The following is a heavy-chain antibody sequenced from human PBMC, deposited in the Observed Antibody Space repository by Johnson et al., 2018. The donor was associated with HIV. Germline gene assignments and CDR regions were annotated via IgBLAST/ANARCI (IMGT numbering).Heavy chain of an antibody. V-gene: IGHV3-7*05. CDR1: GFTFSSYW. CDR3: ARARQGAVVKWGPGKMDAFDI. J-gene: IGHJ3*02. D-gene: IGHD4-23*01. CDR2: IKQDGSET. Sequence: VQLVESGGGLVQPGGSLRLSCAASGFTFSSYWMSWVRQAPGKGLEWVANIKQDGSETYYVDSVKGRFTISRDNAKNSLYLQMTSLRAEDTAVYYWARARQGAVVKWGPGKMDAFDIWGQGTMVTVSS.